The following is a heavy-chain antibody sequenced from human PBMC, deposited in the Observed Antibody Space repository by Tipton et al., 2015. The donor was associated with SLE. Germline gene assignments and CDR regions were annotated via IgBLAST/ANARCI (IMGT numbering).Heavy chain of an antibody. CDR3: ARCGGARDY. Sequence: TLSLTCAVYGGYFSGYYWSWIRQPPGKGLEGIGEINHSGSTNYNPSLKSRVTISVDTSKNQFSLKRSSVTAADTAVYYCARCGGARDYWGQGTLVTVSS. D-gene: IGHD3-16*01. V-gene: IGHV4-34*01. CDR2: INHSGST. CDR1: GGYFSGYY. J-gene: IGHJ4*02.